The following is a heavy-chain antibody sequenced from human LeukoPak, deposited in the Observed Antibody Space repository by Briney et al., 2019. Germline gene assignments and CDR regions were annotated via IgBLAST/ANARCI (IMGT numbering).Heavy chain of an antibody. D-gene: IGHD1-26*01. CDR2: FDPEDGET. CDR3: ATGDRSGSYRYFDY. V-gene: IGHV1-24*01. CDR1: GYTLTELS. J-gene: IGHJ4*02. Sequence: ASVKVSCKVSGYTLTELSMHWVRQAPGKGLEWMGGFDPEDGETIYAQKFQGRVTMTEDTSTDTAYMELSSLRSEDTAVYYCATGDRSGSYRYFDYWGQGTPVTVSS.